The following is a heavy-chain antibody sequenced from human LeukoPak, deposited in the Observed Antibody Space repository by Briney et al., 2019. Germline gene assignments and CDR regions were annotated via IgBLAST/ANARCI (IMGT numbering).Heavy chain of an antibody. Sequence: SVKVSCKASGGTFSSYAISWVRQAPGQGLEWMGRIIPILGIANYAQKFQGRVTITADKSTSTAYMELSSLRSEDTAVYYCARLVGVVADRNDYWGQGTLVTVSS. CDR3: ARLVGVVADRNDY. V-gene: IGHV1-69*04. CDR1: GGTFSSYA. D-gene: IGHD5-12*01. J-gene: IGHJ4*02. CDR2: IIPILGIA.